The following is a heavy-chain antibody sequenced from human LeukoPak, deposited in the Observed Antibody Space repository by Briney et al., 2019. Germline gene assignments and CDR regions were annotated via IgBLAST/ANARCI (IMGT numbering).Heavy chain of an antibody. CDR2: ISGSGGST. D-gene: IGHD6-19*01. Sequence: GGSLRLSCAASGFTFSSYAMSWVRQAPGKGLEWVSAISGSGGSTYYADSVKGRFTISRDNSKNTLSLQMNSLSADDTAVYFCAKGGSSGAWYVGSDYWGQGTLVTVSS. J-gene: IGHJ4*02. V-gene: IGHV3-23*01. CDR1: GFTFSSYA. CDR3: AKGGSSGAWYVGSDY.